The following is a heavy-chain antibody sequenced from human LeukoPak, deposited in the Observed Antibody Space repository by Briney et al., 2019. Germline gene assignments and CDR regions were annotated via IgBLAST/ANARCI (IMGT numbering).Heavy chain of an antibody. J-gene: IGHJ5*02. D-gene: IGHD6-13*01. Sequence: GGSLRLSCAASGFTVTTKTRSWVRQAPGKGLEWVSDIYSGGNTDYRDSVKGRFTIYRDTSKNTLYLQMNSLTVEDTAVYYCARDLQQLVQRSGSWGQGTLVTVSS. CDR2: IYSGGNT. CDR1: GFTVTTKT. CDR3: ARDLQQLVQRSGS. V-gene: IGHV3-53*01.